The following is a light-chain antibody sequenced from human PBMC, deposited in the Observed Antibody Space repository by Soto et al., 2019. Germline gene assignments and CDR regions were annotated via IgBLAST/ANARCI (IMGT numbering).Light chain of an antibody. V-gene: IGKV3-11*01. J-gene: IGKJ4*02. CDR2: DAS. CDR1: QIVSSY. CDR3: QQVSSYPQM. Sequence: EIVLTQSPATLSLSPGERATLSCRASQIVSSYLACYQQKPGQAPRLLIYDASSMATGIPDRFSGGGSGTDFTLAISRLGPEDFAAYFCQQVSSYPQMFGGGTKVDIK.